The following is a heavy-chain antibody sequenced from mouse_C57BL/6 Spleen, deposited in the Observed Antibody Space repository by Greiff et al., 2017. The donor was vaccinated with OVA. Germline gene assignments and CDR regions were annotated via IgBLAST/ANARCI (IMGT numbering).Heavy chain of an antibody. CDR1: GYAFSSYW. J-gene: IGHJ4*01. V-gene: IGHV1-80*01. CDR2: IYPGDGDT. D-gene: IGHD1-1*01. CDR3: AREGAKARSYGGNAMDY. Sequence: QVQLQQSGAELVKPGASVKISCKASGYAFSSYWMNWVKQRPGQGLEWIGQIYPGDGDTNYNGKFKGKATLTADKSSSTAYMQLSSLTSEDSAVYCGAREGAKARSYGGNAMDYWGQGTSVTVSS.